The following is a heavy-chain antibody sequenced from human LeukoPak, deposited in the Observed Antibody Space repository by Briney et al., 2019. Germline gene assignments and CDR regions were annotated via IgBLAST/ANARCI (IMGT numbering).Heavy chain of an antibody. CDR3: ARGARTPSGYGSRTAGRANWLDP. Sequence: SSETLSLTCAVYGGSFSGYYWSWIRQPPGKGLEWIGEINHSGSTNYNPSLKSRVTISVDTSKNQFSLKLSSVTAADTAVYYCARGARTPSGYGSRTAGRANWLDPWGQGTLVTVSS. D-gene: IGHD5-12*01. CDR1: GGSFSGYY. V-gene: IGHV4-34*01. CDR2: INHSGST. J-gene: IGHJ5*02.